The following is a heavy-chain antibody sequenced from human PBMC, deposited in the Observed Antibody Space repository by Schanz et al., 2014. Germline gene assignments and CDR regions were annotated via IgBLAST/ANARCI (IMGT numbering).Heavy chain of an antibody. CDR2: IDGEGRDT. Sequence: LLVESGGVLVQPGGSLRLSCAASGFTFSNNWMHWFRQGPGKGLSWVARIDGEGRDTRYADSVKGRFIISRDNARNTVSLQMNSLRADDTAVYYCVRDTDYHFDYWGQGTLVTVSS. V-gene: IGHV3-74*01. J-gene: IGHJ4*02. D-gene: IGHD4-17*01. CDR1: GFTFSNNW. CDR3: VRDTDYHFDY.